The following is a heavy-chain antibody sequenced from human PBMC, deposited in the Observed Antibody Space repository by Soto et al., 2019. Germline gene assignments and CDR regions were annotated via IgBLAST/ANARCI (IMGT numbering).Heavy chain of an antibody. J-gene: IGHJ5*02. CDR3: AEWARYCSGADCRA. Sequence: EVQLLESGGGLVQPGGSLRLSCAASGFPFSSRAMSWVRQAPGKGLEWVSAISGSGTITYYADSVKGRFTISRDTSKNTLYLQMNSLRAADTAVYYCAEWARYCSGADCRAWGQGTLVTVSS. CDR2: ISGSGTIT. D-gene: IGHD2-15*01. CDR1: GFPFSSRA. V-gene: IGHV3-23*01.